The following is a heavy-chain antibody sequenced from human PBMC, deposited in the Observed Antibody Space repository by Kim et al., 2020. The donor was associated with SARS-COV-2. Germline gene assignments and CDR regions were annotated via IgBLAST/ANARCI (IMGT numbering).Heavy chain of an antibody. CDR3: ARDSSSWYGTSYFDY. V-gene: IGHV3-66*01. D-gene: IGHD6-13*01. Sequence: DSVKGRFTISRDNSKNTLYLQMNSLRAEDTAVYYCARDSSSWYGTSYFDYWGQGTLVTVSS. J-gene: IGHJ4*02.